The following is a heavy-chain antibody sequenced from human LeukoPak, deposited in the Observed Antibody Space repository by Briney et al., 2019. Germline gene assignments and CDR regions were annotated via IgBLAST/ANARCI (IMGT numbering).Heavy chain of an antibody. V-gene: IGHV4-61*01. CDR1: GGSVSSGSYY. CDR3: ARSRSSGGAFNYYDSSGLDY. Sequence: IPSETLSLTCTVSGGSVSSGSYYWSWIRQPPGKGLEWIGYIYYSGSTNYNPSLKSRVTISVDTSKNQFSLKLSSVTAADTAVYYCARSRSSGGAFNYYDSSGLDYWGQGTLVTVSS. J-gene: IGHJ4*02. D-gene: IGHD3-22*01. CDR2: IYYSGST.